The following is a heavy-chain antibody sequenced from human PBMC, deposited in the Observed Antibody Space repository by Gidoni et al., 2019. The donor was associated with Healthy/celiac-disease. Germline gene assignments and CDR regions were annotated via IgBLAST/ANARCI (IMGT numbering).Heavy chain of an antibody. CDR2: INHSGST. CDR1: GGSFSGYY. Sequence: QVQLQQWGAGLLKPSETLSLTCAVYGGSFSGYYWSWLRPPPGKGLEWIGEINHSGSTNYNPSLKSRVTISVDTSKNQFSLKLSSVTAADTAVYYCARGLLGTVTAWSIGWFDPWGQGTLVIVSS. D-gene: IGHD2-21*02. J-gene: IGHJ5*02. V-gene: IGHV4-34*01. CDR3: ARGLLGTVTAWSIGWFDP.